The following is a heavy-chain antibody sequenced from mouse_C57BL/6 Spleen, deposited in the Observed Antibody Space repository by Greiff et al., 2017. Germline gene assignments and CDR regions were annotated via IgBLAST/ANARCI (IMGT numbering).Heavy chain of an antibody. V-gene: IGHV1-75*01. J-gene: IGHJ2*01. CDR3: ARKKRYYLDY. Sequence: QVQLQQSGPELVKPGASVQLSCTASGYTFTDYYLNWVKQRPGQGLEWIGWIFPGSGSTYYNEKFKGKATLTLDKSTSTAYMLLSILTSEDSAVYFCARKKRYYLDYWGQGTTLTVSS. CDR2: IFPGSGST. CDR1: GYTFTDYY.